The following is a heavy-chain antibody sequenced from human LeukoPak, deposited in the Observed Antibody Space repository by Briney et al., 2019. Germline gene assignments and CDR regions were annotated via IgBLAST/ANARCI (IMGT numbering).Heavy chain of an antibody. CDR3: ARQTGSGLFILP. V-gene: IGHV4-38-2*02. CDR2: IHYSGNT. J-gene: IGHJ4*02. CDR1: GYSISSGFY. Sequence: SETLSLTCTVSGYSISSGFYWGWIRQPPGKGLEWIGNIHYSGNTYYNASLKSQVSISIDTSKNQFSLRLTSVTAADTAVYYCARQTGSGLFILPGGQGTLVTVSS. D-gene: IGHD3/OR15-3a*01.